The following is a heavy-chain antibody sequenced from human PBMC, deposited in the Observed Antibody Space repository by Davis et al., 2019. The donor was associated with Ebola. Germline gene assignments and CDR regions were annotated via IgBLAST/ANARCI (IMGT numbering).Heavy chain of an antibody. CDR1: GFTFSSYG. CDR3: ARRGRSSTYGDYIDY. Sequence: GGSLRLSCAASGFTFSSYGMHWVRQAPGKGLEWVAVIWYDGSNKYYADSVKGRFTISRDNSKNTLYLQMNSLRAEDTAVYYCARRGRSSTYGDYIDYWGQGTLVTVSS. J-gene: IGHJ4*02. V-gene: IGHV3-33*01. CDR2: IWYDGSNK. D-gene: IGHD4-17*01.